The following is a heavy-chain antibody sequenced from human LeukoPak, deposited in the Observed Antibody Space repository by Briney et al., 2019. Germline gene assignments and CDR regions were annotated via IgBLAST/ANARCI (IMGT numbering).Heavy chain of an antibody. V-gene: IGHV3-30-3*01. CDR3: ARDGGEQLVGPFDY. CDR1: GFTFNNYA. Sequence: GGSLRLSCAASGFTFNNYAMHWVRQAPGKGLEWVAVKSYDGSNEYYADSVKGRFTISRDNSKNTLYLQMNSLRAEDTAVYYCARDGGEQLVGPFDYWGQGTLVTVSS. CDR2: KSYDGSNE. D-gene: IGHD6-6*01. J-gene: IGHJ4*02.